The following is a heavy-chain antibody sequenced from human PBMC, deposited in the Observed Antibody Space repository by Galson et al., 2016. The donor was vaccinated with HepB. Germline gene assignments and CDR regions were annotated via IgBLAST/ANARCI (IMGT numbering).Heavy chain of an antibody. CDR1: GFPFNLHA. CDR3: AKDRGYSAYSCFDF. Sequence: SLRLSCAASGFPFNLHAMNWVRQPPGKGLKWVSVVNPSGANTYYADSVRGRFTTSRDNARNTVFLQMDNLRAEDTAIYYCAKDRGYSAYSCFDFWGQGALVTVSS. J-gene: IGHJ4*02. V-gene: IGHV3-23*01. D-gene: IGHD5-12*01. CDR2: VNPSGANT.